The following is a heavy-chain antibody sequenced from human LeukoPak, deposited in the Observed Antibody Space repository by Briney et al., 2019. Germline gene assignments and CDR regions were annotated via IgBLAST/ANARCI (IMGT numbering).Heavy chain of an antibody. Sequence: GGSLRLSCVASGFSFSSYAMSWVRQAPGKGLEWVSVINSIGGSTYYADSVKGRFTISRDNSKNTLYLQMNSLRAEDTAVYYCAKSLAHGNYWGQGTLVTISS. D-gene: IGHD2-15*01. CDR2: INSIGGST. CDR3: AKSLAHGNY. J-gene: IGHJ4*02. V-gene: IGHV3-23*01. CDR1: GFSFSSYA.